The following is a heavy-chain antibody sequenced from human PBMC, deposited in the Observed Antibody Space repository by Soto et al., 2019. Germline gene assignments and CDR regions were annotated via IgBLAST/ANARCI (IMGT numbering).Heavy chain of an antibody. CDR1: GGSFSGYY. Sequence: QVQLQQWGAGLLKPSETLSLTCAVYGGSFSGYYWSWIRQPPGKGLEWIGEINHSGSTNYNPSLKSRVTISVDTSKNQFSLKLSSVTAADTAVYYCARGEGYSYGLGGGGTMDVWGQGTTVTVSS. D-gene: IGHD5-18*01. CDR3: ARGEGYSYGLGGGGTMDV. V-gene: IGHV4-34*01. CDR2: INHSGST. J-gene: IGHJ6*02.